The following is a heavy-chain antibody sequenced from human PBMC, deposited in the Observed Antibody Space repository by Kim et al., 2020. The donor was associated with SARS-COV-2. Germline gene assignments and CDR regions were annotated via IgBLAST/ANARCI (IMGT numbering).Heavy chain of an antibody. CDR2: ISRTSGSI. J-gene: IGHJ6*02. CDR1: GFNFNDYG. D-gene: IGHD6-19*01. CDR3: ARELEIWTMAVLIGVPTDYNGLAV. V-gene: IGHV3-48*02. Sequence: GGSLRLSCVGFGFNFNDYGINWVRQAPGKGLEWISYISRTSGSIYYADSVKGRFTIARDKAEKSVFLQMNSLRDDDTAVYYCARELEIWTMAVLIGVPTDYNGLAVGAQRTTLTLSS.